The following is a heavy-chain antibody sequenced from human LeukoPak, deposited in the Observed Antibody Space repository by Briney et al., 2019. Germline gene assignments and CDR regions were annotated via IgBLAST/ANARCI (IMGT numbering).Heavy chain of an antibody. CDR1: GYTFTSYA. CDR3: ARDLRGYCSGGSCYDYYYYGMDV. V-gene: IGHV1-3*01. Sequence: ASVKVSCKASGYTFTSYAMHWVRQAPGQRLEWMGWINAGNGNTKYSQKFQGRVTITADESTSTAYMELSSLRSEDTAVYYCARDLRGYCSGGSCYDYYYYGMDVWGQGTTVTVSS. J-gene: IGHJ6*02. D-gene: IGHD2-15*01. CDR2: INAGNGNT.